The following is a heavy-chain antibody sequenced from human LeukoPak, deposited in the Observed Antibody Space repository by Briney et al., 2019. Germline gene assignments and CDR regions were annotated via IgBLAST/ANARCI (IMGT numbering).Heavy chain of an antibody. CDR1: GYTFTSYG. V-gene: IGHV1-18*01. D-gene: IGHD2-2*01. CDR3: ARDIVVVPAATDWFDP. CDR2: ISAYNGNT. Sequence: ASVKVSRKASGYTFTSYGISWVRQAPGQGLEWMGWISAYNGNTNYAQKLQGRVTMTTDTSTSTAYMELRSLRSDDTAVYYCARDIVVVPAATDWFDPWGQGTLVTVSS. J-gene: IGHJ5*02.